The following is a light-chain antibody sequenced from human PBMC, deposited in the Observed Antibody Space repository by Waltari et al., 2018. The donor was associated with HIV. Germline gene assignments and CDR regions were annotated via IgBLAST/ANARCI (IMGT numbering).Light chain of an antibody. CDR1: SSNIGGNY. Sequence: QSVLTQPPSASGAPGQRVTMSCSGSSSNIGGNYVYWYQHLPGSAPKLLISRNNTRPPGVPDRFSGSKSGTSASLAISGLRSEAEADYYCAAWDDSLSGVLFGGGTKLTVL. CDR3: AAWDDSLSGVL. V-gene: IGLV1-47*01. J-gene: IGLJ3*02. CDR2: RNN.